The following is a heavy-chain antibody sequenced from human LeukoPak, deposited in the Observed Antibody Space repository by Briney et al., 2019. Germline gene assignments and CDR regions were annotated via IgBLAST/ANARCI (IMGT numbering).Heavy chain of an antibody. J-gene: IGHJ6*02. CDR3: ARDRSPGGIAAAGTFRNYYYYGMDV. D-gene: IGHD6-13*01. Sequence: PSETLSLTCTVSGGSISSYYWSWIRQPPGKGLEWIGYIYYSGSTNYNPSHKSRVTISVDTSKNQFSLKLSSVTAADTAVYYCARDRSPGGIAAAGTFRNYYYYGMDVWGQGTTVTVSS. V-gene: IGHV4-59*01. CDR1: GGSISSYY. CDR2: IYYSGST.